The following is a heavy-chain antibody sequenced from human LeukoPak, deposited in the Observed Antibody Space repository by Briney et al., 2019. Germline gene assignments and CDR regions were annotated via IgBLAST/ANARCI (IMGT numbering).Heavy chain of an antibody. D-gene: IGHD3-22*01. V-gene: IGHV3-23*01. CDR2: ISGSGPST. J-gene: IGHJ4*02. CDR1: GFTFQNYA. Sequence: GGSLRLSCAASGFTFQNYAMSWVRQAPGEGLEWASSISGSGPSTDYADSVKGRLTISRDKSKNTLYLQMNSLRAEDTAVYYCARLPTFYYDSSHYHYDYWGQGTLVTVSS. CDR3: ARLPTFYYDSSHYHYDY.